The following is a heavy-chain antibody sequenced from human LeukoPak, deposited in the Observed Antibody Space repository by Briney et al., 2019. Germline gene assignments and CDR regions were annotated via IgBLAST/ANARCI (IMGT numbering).Heavy chain of an antibody. CDR1: VFTFSSFP. V-gene: IGHV3-64*01. Sequence: PGGSLRLSCAASVFTFSSFPLRWGRPAPGKGLEYVLAISSNGRNTYYANSVKGRFTISRDNSKNTLYLQMGSLRAEDMAVYYCAREDYGSGSYPLDYWGQGTLVTVSS. J-gene: IGHJ4*02. CDR2: ISSNGRNT. D-gene: IGHD3-10*01. CDR3: AREDYGSGSYPLDY.